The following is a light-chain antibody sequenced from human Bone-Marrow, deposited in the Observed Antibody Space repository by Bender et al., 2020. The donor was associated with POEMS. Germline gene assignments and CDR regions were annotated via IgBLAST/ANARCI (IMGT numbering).Light chain of an antibody. CDR3: QAWSSSTHVV. J-gene: IGLJ2*01. CDR1: KLRHKY. V-gene: IGLV3-1*01. Sequence: SYGLTQPPSVFVSPGQTARITCSGDKLRHKYASWYQQKPGQSPVLVMFHDTQRPSGIPERFSGSNSGNTATLTISGTQTIDEADFYCQAWSSSTHVVFGGGTKLTVL. CDR2: HDT.